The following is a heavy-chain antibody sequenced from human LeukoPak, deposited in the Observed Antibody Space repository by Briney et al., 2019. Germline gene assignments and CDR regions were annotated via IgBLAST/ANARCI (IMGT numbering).Heavy chain of an antibody. V-gene: IGHV3-23*01. Sequence: GGSLRLSCAASGFTFSSYVMNWVRQAPGEGLEWVSGISRSGDVTYYADSVKGRFTISRDNAKNSLYLQMNSLRAEDTAVYYCARAKSGFDYWGQGTLVTVSS. CDR2: ISRSGDVT. CDR3: ARAKSGFDY. CDR1: GFTFSSYV. J-gene: IGHJ4*02.